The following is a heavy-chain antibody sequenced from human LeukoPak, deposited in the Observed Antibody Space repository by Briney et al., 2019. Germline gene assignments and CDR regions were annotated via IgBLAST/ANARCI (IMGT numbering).Heavy chain of an antibody. J-gene: IGHJ4*02. D-gene: IGHD1-26*01. Sequence: GGSLRLSCAASGLTFSSYSMNWVRQAPGKGLEWVSSISSSSSYIYCADSLKGRFTISRDNAKNSLYLQMNSLRAEDTAVYYCARDHDSGTYYGYWGQGTLVTVSS. CDR1: GLTFSSYS. V-gene: IGHV3-21*01. CDR3: ARDHDSGTYYGY. CDR2: ISSSSSYI.